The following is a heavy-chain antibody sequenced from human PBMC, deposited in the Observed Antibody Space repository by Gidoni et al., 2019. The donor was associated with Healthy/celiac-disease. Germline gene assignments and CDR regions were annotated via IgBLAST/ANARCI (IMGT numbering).Heavy chain of an antibody. D-gene: IGHD2-21*01. CDR2: IRSKAYGGTT. V-gene: IGHV3-49*05. CDR1: GFTLGDYA. CDR3: TSSLYCGGDCYWRYAFDI. Sequence: EVQLVESGGGLVKPGRSLRLSCTASGFTLGDYAMSWFRQAPGKGLEWVGFIRSKAYGGTTEYAASVKGRFTISRDDSKSIAYLQMNSLKTEDTAVYYCTSSLYCGGDCYWRYAFDIWGQGTMVTVSS. J-gene: IGHJ3*02.